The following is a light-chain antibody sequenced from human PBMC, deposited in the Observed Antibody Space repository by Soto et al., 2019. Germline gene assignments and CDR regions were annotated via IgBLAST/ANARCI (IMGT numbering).Light chain of an antibody. Sequence: VLSQPPSASGTPGQRVAISCSGSSSNIGRNTVNWYQQLPETAPKLLIYNNNQRPSGVPDRFSGSKSGTSASLAISGLQSGDEADYYCAAWDDSLTGLNVFGTGTKVTVL. CDR2: NNN. CDR3: AAWDDSLTGLNV. V-gene: IGLV1-44*01. J-gene: IGLJ1*01. CDR1: SSNIGRNT.